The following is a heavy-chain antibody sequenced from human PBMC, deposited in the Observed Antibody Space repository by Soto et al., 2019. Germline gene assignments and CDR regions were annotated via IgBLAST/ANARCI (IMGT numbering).Heavy chain of an antibody. D-gene: IGHD3-16*01. V-gene: IGHV4-4*02. CDR2: IYHSGST. J-gene: IGHJ5*02. CDR1: GGSIRSGHW. CDR3: ARDKATVGGYNLYDP. Sequence: SETLSLTCTVSGGSIRSGHWWSWVRQPPGKGLERIGEIYHSGSTNLDPSLKSRVTLSVDKSKNQFSLKLTSVTAADTAVYYCARDKATVGGYNLYDPWGQAILVTV.